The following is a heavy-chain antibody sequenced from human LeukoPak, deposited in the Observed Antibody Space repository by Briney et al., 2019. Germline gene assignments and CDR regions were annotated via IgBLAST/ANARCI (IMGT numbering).Heavy chain of an antibody. V-gene: IGHV1-2*02. D-gene: IGHD3-22*01. CDR2: INPNSGGT. J-gene: IGHJ4*02. CDR1: GYTFTGYY. Sequence: ASVKVSCKASGYTFTGYYMHWVRQAPGQGLEWMGWINPNSGGTNYAQKFQGRVTMTRDTSISTAYMELSRLRSDDTAVYYCARVDDRGHYYDSSGPRKLFDYWGQGALVTVSS. CDR3: ARVDDRGHYYDSSGPRKLFDY.